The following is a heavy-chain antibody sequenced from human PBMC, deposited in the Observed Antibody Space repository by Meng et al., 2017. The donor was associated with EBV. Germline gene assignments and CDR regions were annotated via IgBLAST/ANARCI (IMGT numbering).Heavy chain of an antibody. Sequence: QLQLRESGPGQVXXXXXLXPTCTVSGDSISRFYYWGWLPPPPGRGLEWIGSVHYTGSTSYSPSLKSRVTVSVDTSKNQFSLRLSSVTAADTAVYYCARDMGDAYNPFDYWGQGTLVTVSS. CDR1: GDSISRFYY. CDR2: VHYTGST. D-gene: IGHD5-24*01. V-gene: IGHV4-39*07. J-gene: IGHJ4*02. CDR3: ARDMGDAYNPFDY.